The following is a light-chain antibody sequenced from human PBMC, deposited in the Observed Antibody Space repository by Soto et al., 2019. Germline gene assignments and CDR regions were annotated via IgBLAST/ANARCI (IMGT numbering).Light chain of an antibody. V-gene: IGKV3D-15*01. CDR3: QQYNNWPPYT. J-gene: IGKJ2*01. CDR1: QSVSSN. Sequence: EIVMTQSPATLSVSPGERATLSCRASQSVSSNLTWYQQKPGQAPRLLIYGASTRATGIPASFSGSGSGTESTLTISSLQPEDFAVYYCQQYNNWPPYTFGQGTKLEIK. CDR2: GAS.